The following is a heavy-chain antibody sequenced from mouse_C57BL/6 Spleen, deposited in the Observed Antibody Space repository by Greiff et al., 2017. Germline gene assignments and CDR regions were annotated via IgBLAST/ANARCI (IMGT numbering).Heavy chain of an antibody. D-gene: IGHD1-1*01. CDR2: IDPANGNT. J-gene: IGHJ4*01. V-gene: IGHV14-3*01. Sequence: VQLKQSVAELVRPGASVKLSCTASGFNIKNTYMHWVKQRPEQGLEWIGRIDPANGNTKYAPKFQGKATITADTSSNTAYLQLSSLTSEDTDIYYCARDYYGSSSLYAMDYWGQGTSVTVSS. CDR3: ARDYYGSSSLYAMDY. CDR1: GFNIKNTY.